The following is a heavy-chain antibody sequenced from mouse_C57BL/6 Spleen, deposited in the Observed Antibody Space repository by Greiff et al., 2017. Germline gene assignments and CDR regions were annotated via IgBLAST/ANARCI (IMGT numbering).Heavy chain of an antibody. CDR2: IDPSDSYT. V-gene: IGHV1-69*01. D-gene: IGHD2-4*01. Sequence: VQLQQPGAELVLPGASVKLSCKASGYTFTSYWMHWVKQRPGQGLEWIGEIDPSDSYTKYNQKFKGKSTLTVAKSSSTAYMQLSSLTSEDSAVYYCARGLRGDYDAVDYRGQGTSVTVSS. CDR1: GYTFTSYW. CDR3: ARGLRGDYDAVDY. J-gene: IGHJ4*01.